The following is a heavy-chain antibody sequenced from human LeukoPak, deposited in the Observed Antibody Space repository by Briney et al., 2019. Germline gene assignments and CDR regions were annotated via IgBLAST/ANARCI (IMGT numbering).Heavy chain of an antibody. CDR2: IYYSGNT. V-gene: IGHV4-59*01. CDR1: GGSISNYY. Sequence: KPSETLSLTCTVSGGSISNYYWTWIRQPPGKGLEWIGYIYYSGNTDYNPSLKSRVTISIDTSKNQFSLKLTSVTAADTAVYYCTTAMEVTAILYFQHWGQGTLVTVSS. D-gene: IGHD2-21*02. J-gene: IGHJ1*01. CDR3: TTAMEVTAILYFQH.